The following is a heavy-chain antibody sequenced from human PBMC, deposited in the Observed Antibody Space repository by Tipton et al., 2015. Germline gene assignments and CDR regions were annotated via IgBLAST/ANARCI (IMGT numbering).Heavy chain of an antibody. D-gene: IGHD6-6*01. J-gene: IGHJ1*01. CDR1: GDSVSSNTAA. Sequence: PGLGKPSQTLSLTCAIAGDSVSSNTAAWHWIRQSPSRGLEWLGRTYYRSNWNNDYAVSVKSRITITPDTSKNQFTLHLNSVTPDDTAMYYCAIGAQPSTSSWSQGTLVTVSS. CDR3: AIGAQPSTSS. V-gene: IGHV6-1*01. CDR2: TYYRSNWNN.